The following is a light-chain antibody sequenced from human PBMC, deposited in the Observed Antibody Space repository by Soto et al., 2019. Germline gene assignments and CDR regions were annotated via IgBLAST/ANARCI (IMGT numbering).Light chain of an antibody. J-gene: IGKJ4*01. V-gene: IGKV3-11*01. CDR2: AAS. Sequence: EIVLAQSPTTLSLSPGERAALSCRASQNIRNFLAWYQQKPGQAPRLLIYAASNRATGVPARFSGSGSGTDFTLTITSLEPEDFAVYYCQQRSNWPLTFGGGTKVEIK. CDR1: QNIRNF. CDR3: QQRSNWPLT.